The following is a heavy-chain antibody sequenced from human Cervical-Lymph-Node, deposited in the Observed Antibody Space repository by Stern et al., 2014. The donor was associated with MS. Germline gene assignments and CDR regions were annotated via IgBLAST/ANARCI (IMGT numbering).Heavy chain of an antibody. D-gene: IGHD6-13*01. J-gene: IGHJ4*02. CDR1: GFTFSSYG. CDR3: ARLAAAGTGY. V-gene: IGHV3-30*03. Sequence: VQLVESGGGVVKPGRSLRLSCAASGFTFSSYGMHWVRQAPGQGLEWVAVISYDGSNKYYADSVKGRFTISRDNSKNTLYLQMNSLRAEDTAVYYCARLAAAGTGYWGQGTLVTVSS. CDR2: ISYDGSNK.